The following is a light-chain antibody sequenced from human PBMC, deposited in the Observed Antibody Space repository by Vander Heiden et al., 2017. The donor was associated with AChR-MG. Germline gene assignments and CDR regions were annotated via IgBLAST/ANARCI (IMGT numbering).Light chain of an antibody. V-gene: IGKV1-39*01. CDR2: AGS. CDR3: QQSYTTPWT. Sequence: DIQMTQSPSSLSASVGDRVTITCRASESVTTYLNWYQQKRGQAPKLLIYAGSRLQSGVPPRFSGSGSGTDFTVTISSLQPEDFATFYCQQSYTTPWTFGQGTKVEIK. CDR1: ESVTTY. J-gene: IGKJ1*01.